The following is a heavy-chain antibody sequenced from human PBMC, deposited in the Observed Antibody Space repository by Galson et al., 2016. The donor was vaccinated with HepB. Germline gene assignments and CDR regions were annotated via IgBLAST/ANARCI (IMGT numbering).Heavy chain of an antibody. V-gene: IGHV5-51*01. J-gene: IGHJ4*02. CDR1: GYTFTNYW. Sequence: QSGAEVKKPGESLKISCKGSGYTFTNYWIGWVRQMPGKGLEWMGIIFPGDSDTRYSPSFQGQVTISADKSISTAYLQWSSLKAPDTAVYYCSRRGGAYDYGLFWGQGTLVTVSS. CDR3: SRRGGAYDYGLF. D-gene: IGHD4/OR15-4a*01. CDR2: IFPGDSDT.